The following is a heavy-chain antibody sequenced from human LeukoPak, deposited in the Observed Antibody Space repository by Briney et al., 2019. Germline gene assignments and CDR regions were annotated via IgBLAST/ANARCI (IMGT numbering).Heavy chain of an antibody. J-gene: IGHJ4*02. V-gene: IGHV4-59*12. D-gene: IGHD6-6*01. CDR2: IYHSGST. CDR3: ARDLTSSSRGY. CDR1: GGSISSYY. Sequence: SETLSLTCTVSGGSISSYYWSWIRQPPGKGLEWIGYIYHSGSTYYNPSLKSRVTISVDRSKNQFSLKLSSVTAADTAVYYCARDLTSSSRGYWGQGTLVTVSS.